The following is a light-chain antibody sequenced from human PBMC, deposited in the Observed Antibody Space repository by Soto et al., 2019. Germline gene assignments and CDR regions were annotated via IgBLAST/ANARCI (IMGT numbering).Light chain of an antibody. CDR1: SGHSSYA. J-gene: IGLJ1*01. V-gene: IGLV4-69*01. Sequence: QPVLTQSPSASASLGASVKLTCTLSSGHSSYAIAWHQQQPEKGPRYLMKLNSDGSHSKGDGIPDRFSASSSGAERYLTTSSLQSEDEADYYCQTWGTGIHYVFGTGTKLTVL. CDR3: QTWGTGIHYV. CDR2: LNSDGSH.